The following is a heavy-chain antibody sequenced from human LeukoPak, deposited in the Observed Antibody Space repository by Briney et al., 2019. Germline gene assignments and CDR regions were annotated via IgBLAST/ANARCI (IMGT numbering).Heavy chain of an antibody. CDR1: GFTFKNYA. V-gene: IGHV3-30*04. CDR2: ISYDGTNK. D-gene: IGHD5-24*01. J-gene: IGHJ4*02. CDR3: ARQMATILDGILDY. Sequence: GGSLRLSCATSGFTFKNYAMNWVRQAPGKGLEWVSVISYDGTNKYYADSVKGRFTISRDNSKNTLYLQMNSLKTEDTALYYCARQMATILDGILDYWGQGTLVTVSS.